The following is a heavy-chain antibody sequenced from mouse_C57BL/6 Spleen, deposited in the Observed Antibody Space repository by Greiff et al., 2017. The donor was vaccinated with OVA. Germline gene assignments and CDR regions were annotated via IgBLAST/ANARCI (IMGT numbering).Heavy chain of an antibody. V-gene: IGHV7-3*01. CDR1: GFTFTDYY. D-gene: IGHD4-1*01. Sequence: EVKLVESGGGLVQPGGSLSLSCAASGFTFTDYYMSWVRQPPGKALEWLGFISNKANGYTTEYSASVKGRFTISRDNSQSFLYLQMQALRAEDSATYYCARSGHYFDYWGQGTTLTVSS. J-gene: IGHJ2*01. CDR3: ARSGHYFDY. CDR2: ISNKANGYTT.